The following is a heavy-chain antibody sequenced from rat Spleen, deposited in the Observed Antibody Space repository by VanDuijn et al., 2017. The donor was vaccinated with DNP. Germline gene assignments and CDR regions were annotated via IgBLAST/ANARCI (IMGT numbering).Heavy chain of an antibody. D-gene: IGHD1-9*01. Sequence: QVQLKESGPGLVQPSQTLSLTCTVSGFSLTSYHVHWVRQPPGKGLEWIASMSSGGSTYYNSGLKSRLRISRDTSKSQVFLKMNSLRTEDTAMYFCARSHTTGLTWFAYWGQGTLVTVSS. CDR3: ARSHTTGLTWFAY. V-gene: IGHV2S12*01. CDR2: MSSGGST. J-gene: IGHJ3*01. CDR1: GFSLTSYH.